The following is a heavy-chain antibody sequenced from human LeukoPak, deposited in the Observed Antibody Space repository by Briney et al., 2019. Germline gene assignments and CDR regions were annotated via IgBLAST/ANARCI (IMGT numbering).Heavy chain of an antibody. V-gene: IGHV4-30-4*08. CDR3: ARDSADTAMALYYYYMDV. Sequence: SPQTLSLTCTVSGGSISSGDYYWSWIRQPPGKGLEWIGYIYYSGSTYYNPSLKSRVTISVDTPKNQFSLKLSSVTAADTAVYYCARDSADTAMALYYYYMDVWGKGTTVTVSS. CDR2: IYYSGST. CDR1: GGSISSGDYY. J-gene: IGHJ6*03. D-gene: IGHD5-18*01.